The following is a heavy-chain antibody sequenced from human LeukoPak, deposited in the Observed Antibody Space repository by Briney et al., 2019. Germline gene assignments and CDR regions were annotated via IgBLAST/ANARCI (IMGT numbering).Heavy chain of an antibody. D-gene: IGHD3-3*02. CDR2: INPNSGGT. J-gene: IGHJ5*02. CDR3: ARDRHHFWSGYTPHNWFDP. CDR1: GYTFTGYY. Sequence: ASVKVSCKASGYTFTGYYMHWVRQAPGQGLEWMGWINPNSGGTNYAQKFQGRVTMTRDTSISTAYMELSRLRSDDTAVYYCARDRHHFWSGYTPHNWFDPWGQGTPVTVSS. V-gene: IGHV1-2*02.